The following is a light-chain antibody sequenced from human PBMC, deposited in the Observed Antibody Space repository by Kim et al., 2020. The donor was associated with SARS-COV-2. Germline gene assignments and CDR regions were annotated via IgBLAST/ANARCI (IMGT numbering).Light chain of an antibody. CDR1: QGISSA. Sequence: VGDRVTITCRASQGISSALAWYQQKPGKAPKLLIYDASSLESGVPSRFSGSGSGTDFTLTISSLQPEDFATYYCQQFNNYPHPNTFGGGTKVEIK. CDR2: DAS. J-gene: IGKJ4*01. CDR3: QQFNNYPHPNT. V-gene: IGKV1D-13*01.